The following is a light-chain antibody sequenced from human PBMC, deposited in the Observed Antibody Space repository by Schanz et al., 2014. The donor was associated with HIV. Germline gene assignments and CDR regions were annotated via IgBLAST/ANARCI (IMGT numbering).Light chain of an antibody. J-gene: IGKJ4*01. CDR3: QHYGDSRGT. V-gene: IGKV3-20*01. Sequence: ETVLTQSPGSLSLSPGERATLSCRASQSISNTYLAWYQQKPGQAPRLLLYGASRSATGIPDRFSGSGSGKDFTLTISRLEPEDFGVYYCQHYGDSRGTFGGGTEVDIK. CDR1: QSISNTY. CDR2: GAS.